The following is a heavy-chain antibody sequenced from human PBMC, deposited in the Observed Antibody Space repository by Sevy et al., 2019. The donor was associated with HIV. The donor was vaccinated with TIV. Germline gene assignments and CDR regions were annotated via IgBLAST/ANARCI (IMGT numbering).Heavy chain of an antibody. CDR3: ARPTSGLSEYEPLDNARFYGMDV. V-gene: IGHV3-21*01. CDR2: ITSSSSFI. D-gene: IGHD1-20*01. J-gene: IGHJ6*02. CDR1: GFTFRSYS. Sequence: GGSLRLSCAASGFTFRSYSMNWVRQAPGRGLEWVSSITSSSSFIFYADSVKGRFTISRDNAKNSLCLEMNSLRAEDTAVYYCARPTSGLSEYEPLDNARFYGMDVWGQGTTVTVSS.